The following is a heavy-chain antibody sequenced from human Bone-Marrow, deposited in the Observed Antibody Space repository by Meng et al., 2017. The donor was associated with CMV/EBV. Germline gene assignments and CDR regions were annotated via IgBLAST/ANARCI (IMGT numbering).Heavy chain of an antibody. V-gene: IGHV1-69*05. D-gene: IGHD2-2*01. CDR1: GGPFSSYA. CDR2: IIPIFGTA. Sequence: SVKVSCKASGGPFSSYAISWVRQAPGQGLEWMGGIIPIFGTANYAQKFQGRVTITTDESTSTAYMELSSLRSEDTAVYYCARGSCSSTSCYLRFTGDYYYYGMDVWGQGTTVTVSS. CDR3: ARGSCSSTSCYLRFTGDYYYYGMDV. J-gene: IGHJ6*02.